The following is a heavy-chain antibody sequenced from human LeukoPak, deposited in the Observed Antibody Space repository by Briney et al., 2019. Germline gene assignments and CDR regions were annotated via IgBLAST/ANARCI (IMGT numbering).Heavy chain of an antibody. D-gene: IGHD1-26*01. V-gene: IGHV3-64*02. J-gene: IGHJ3*02. CDR3: ARALVGADDAFDI. Sequence: GGSLRLSCAASGFTFSSYAMNWVRQAPGKGLEYVSNISSNGGSTYYVDSVKGRFTISRDNSKNTLYLQMGSLRAEDMAVYYCARALVGADDAFDIWGQGTMVTVSS. CDR2: ISSNGGST. CDR1: GFTFSSYA.